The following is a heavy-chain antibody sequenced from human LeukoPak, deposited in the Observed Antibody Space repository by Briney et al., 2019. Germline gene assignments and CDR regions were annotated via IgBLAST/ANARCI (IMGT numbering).Heavy chain of an antibody. Sequence: VASVKVSCKASGGTFSSYAISWVRQAPGQGLEWMGRIIPIFGTANYAQKFQGRVTITADESTSTAYMELSSLRSEDTAVYYCARVNGGNSQAFDYWGQGTLVTVSS. CDR1: GGTFSSYA. D-gene: IGHD4-23*01. J-gene: IGHJ4*02. CDR3: ARVNGGNSQAFDY. CDR2: IIPIFGTA. V-gene: IGHV1-69*13.